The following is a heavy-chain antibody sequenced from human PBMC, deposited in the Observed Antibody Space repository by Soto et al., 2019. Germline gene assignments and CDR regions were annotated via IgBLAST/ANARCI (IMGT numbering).Heavy chain of an antibody. Sequence: QVQLVGSGGGVVQPGRSLRLSCAASGFTFSSYGMHWVRQDPGEGLEWVAVISYDGSNKYYADSVKGRFTVSRDNSKNTLFLQMNSLRGEDTAVYYCAKESYSSSSYYYGMDVWGQGTTVTVSS. D-gene: IGHD6-6*01. V-gene: IGHV3-30*18. CDR3: AKESYSSSSYYYGMDV. J-gene: IGHJ6*02. CDR1: GFTFSSYG. CDR2: ISYDGSNK.